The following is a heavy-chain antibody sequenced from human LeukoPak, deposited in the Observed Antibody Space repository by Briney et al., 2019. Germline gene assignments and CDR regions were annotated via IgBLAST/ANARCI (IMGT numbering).Heavy chain of an antibody. CDR3: ARGRAGGSGSYLSNRRFSYGMDV. J-gene: IGHJ6*02. Sequence: SQTLSLTCTVSGGSISSGGYYWSWIRQPPGKGLEWIGYIYHSGSTYYNPSLKSRVTISVDRSKNQFSLKLSSVTAADTAVYYCARGRAGGSGSYLSNRRFSYGMDVWGQGTTVTVSS. CDR1: GGSISSGGYY. D-gene: IGHD3-10*01. CDR2: IYHSGST. V-gene: IGHV4-30-2*01.